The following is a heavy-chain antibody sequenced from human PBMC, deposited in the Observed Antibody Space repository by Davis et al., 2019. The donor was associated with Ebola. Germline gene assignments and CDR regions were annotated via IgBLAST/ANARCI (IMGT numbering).Heavy chain of an antibody. CDR3: ARVGLGNCSSTSCYFHGMDV. CDR1: GGSFSGYY. V-gene: IGHV4-34*01. J-gene: IGHJ6*02. CDR2: INHSGST. D-gene: IGHD2-2*01. Sequence: MPSETLSLTCAVYGGSFSGYYWSWIRQPPGKGLEWIGEINHSGSTNYNPSLKSRVTISVDTSKNQFSLKLGSVTAADTAVYYCARVGLGNCSSTSCYFHGMDVWGQGTTVTVSS.